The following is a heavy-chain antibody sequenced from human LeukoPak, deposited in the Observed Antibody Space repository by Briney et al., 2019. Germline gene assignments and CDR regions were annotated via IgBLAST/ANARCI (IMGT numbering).Heavy chain of an antibody. CDR2: ISGSGGST. CDR3: ARGLYEAGNFDL. CDR1: GFTFSSYA. D-gene: IGHD2-8*01. J-gene: IGHJ2*01. V-gene: IGHV3-23*01. Sequence: GASLRLSCAASGFTFSSYAMSWVRQAPGKGLEWVSAISGSGGSTYYADSVKGRFTISRDNSKNTLYLQMNSLRAEDTAVYYCARGLYEAGNFDLWGRGTLVTVSS.